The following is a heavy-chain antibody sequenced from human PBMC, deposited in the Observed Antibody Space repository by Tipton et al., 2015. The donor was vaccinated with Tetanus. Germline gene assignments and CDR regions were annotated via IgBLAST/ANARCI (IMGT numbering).Heavy chain of an antibody. V-gene: IGHV4-4*07. Sequence: TLSLTCSVSGDSISSFYWSWIRQPAGKGLEWIGRIYTSGSTNYNPSLKSRVTMSVDTSKRQFSLKLNSVTAADTAVYYCARGWGSSWYYFDYWGQGTQVTVSS. J-gene: IGHJ4*02. CDR2: IYTSGST. D-gene: IGHD6-13*01. CDR3: ARGWGSSWYYFDY. CDR1: GDSISSFY.